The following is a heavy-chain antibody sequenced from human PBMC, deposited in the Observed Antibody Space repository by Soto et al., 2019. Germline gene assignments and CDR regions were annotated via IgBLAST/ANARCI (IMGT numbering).Heavy chain of an antibody. J-gene: IGHJ3*02. CDR2: ISGSGGST. D-gene: IGHD2-15*01. CDR1: DYIFRGYG. CDR3: AKSCENGPWCAFDI. V-gene: IGHV3-23*01. Sequence: PGGSLRLSCAAPDYIFRGYGMHWVRQAPGKGLEWVSAISGSGGSTYYADSVKGRFTISRDNSKNTLYLQMNSLRAEDTAVYYCAKSCENGPWCAFDIWGQGTMVTVSS.